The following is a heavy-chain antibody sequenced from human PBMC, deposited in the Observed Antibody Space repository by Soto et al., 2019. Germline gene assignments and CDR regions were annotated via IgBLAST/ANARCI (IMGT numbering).Heavy chain of an antibody. CDR1: GFSFSSSW. CDR2: INSDGSST. V-gene: IGHV3-74*01. D-gene: IGHD2-15*01. CDR3: VTGWSGY. J-gene: IGHJ4*02. Sequence: PGGSLILSCVVSGFSFSSSWMHWVRQAPGKGLVWVSRINSDGSSTNYADSVKGRFTTSRDNAKNMLYLQMNSLRVEDTALYYCVTGWSGYWGQGTLVNVSS.